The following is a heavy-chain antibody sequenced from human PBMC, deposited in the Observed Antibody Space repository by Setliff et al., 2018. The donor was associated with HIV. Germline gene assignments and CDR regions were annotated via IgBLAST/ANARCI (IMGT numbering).Heavy chain of an antibody. CDR3: ARPNHDFWSAPSLRTYAFDI. CDR2: ISSTNKYI. J-gene: IGHJ3*02. V-gene: IGHV3-21*06. CDR1: GFTFSSYS. D-gene: IGHD3-3*01. Sequence: GGSLRLSCAASGFTFSSYSMNWVRQAPGKGLEWVSSISSTNKYIYYAESVRGRFTISRDNAKNSLYLQMNSLRAEDTAVYYCARPNHDFWSAPSLRTYAFDIWGQGTMVTVSS.